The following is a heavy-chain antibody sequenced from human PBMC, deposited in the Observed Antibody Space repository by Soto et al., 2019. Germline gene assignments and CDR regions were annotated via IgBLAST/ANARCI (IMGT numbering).Heavy chain of an antibody. V-gene: IGHV3-64D*06. D-gene: IGHD2-15*01. CDR2: ISSNGGTT. J-gene: IGHJ5*02. CDR3: VKGVAANLNWFDP. CDR1: GFTFSSYA. Sequence: EVQLVESGGGLVQPGGSLRLSCSASGFTFSSYAMHWVRQAQGKGLEYVSAISSNGGTTYYADSVKGRFTISRDNSKNTLYLQMSSLRAEDTAVYYCVKGVAANLNWFDPWGQGTLVTVSS.